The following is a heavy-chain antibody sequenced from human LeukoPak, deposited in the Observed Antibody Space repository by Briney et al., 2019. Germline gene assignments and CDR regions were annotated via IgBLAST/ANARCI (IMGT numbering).Heavy chain of an antibody. D-gene: IGHD3-22*01. Sequence: ASVKVSCKASGYTFTRYGINWVRQAPGQGLEWVGWISVYNDATSYAQKLQGRVSLTTDPSTNTAYMELNSLRSDDTAIYYCARRTLDSSGYVFGLPTEPFYFDFWGQGTLVTVSS. CDR3: ARRTLDSSGYVFGLPTEPFYFDF. J-gene: IGHJ4*02. V-gene: IGHV1-18*01. CDR1: GYTFTRYG. CDR2: ISVYNDAT.